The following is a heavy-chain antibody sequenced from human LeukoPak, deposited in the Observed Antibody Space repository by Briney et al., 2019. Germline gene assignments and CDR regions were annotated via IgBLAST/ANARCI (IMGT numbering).Heavy chain of an antibody. V-gene: IGHV5-51*01. J-gene: IGHJ4*02. D-gene: IGHD3-22*01. CDR2: IYPGDSDT. CDR3: ARAQEDSSGYSYYFDY. Sequence: GESLKISCKGSGYSFTSYWIGWVRQMPGKGLEWMGIIYPGDSDTRYSPSFQGQVTISADTSISTAYLQWSSLKASDTAMYYCARAQEDSSGYSYYFDYWGQGTLVTVSS. CDR1: GYSFTSYW.